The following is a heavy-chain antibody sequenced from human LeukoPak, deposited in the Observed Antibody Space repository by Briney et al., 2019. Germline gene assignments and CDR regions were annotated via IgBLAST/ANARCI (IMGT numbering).Heavy chain of an antibody. CDR1: GFTFDDYA. J-gene: IGHJ6*04. CDR2: ISWNSGIV. D-gene: IGHD3-10*02. CDR3: AELGITMIGGV. V-gene: IGHV3-9*01. Sequence: GGSLRLSCAASGFTFDDYAMHRVRQAPGKGLEWVSHISWNSGIVGYADSVKGRFTISRDNAKNSLYLQMNSLRAEDTAVYYCAELGITMIGGVWGKGTTVTISS.